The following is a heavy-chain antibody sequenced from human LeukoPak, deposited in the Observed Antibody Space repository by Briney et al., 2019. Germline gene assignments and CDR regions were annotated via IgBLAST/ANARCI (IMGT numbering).Heavy chain of an antibody. D-gene: IGHD2-2*01. CDR3: AKSSGQLLDYYYMDV. V-gene: IGHV3-23*01. CDR1: GFTFSSYA. Sequence: PGGSLRLSCAAYGFTFSSYAMSWVRQAPGKGLEWVSAISGSGGSTYYADSVKGRFTISRDNSKNTLYLQMNSLRAEDTAVYYCAKSSGQLLDYYYMDVWGKGTTVTVSS. CDR2: ISGSGGST. J-gene: IGHJ6*03.